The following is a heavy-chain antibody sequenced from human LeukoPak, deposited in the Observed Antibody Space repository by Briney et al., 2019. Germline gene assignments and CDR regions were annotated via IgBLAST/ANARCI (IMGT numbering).Heavy chain of an antibody. J-gene: IGHJ4*02. V-gene: IGHV3-23*01. CDR2: ISGDGNYI. D-gene: IGHD5-18*01. Sequence: GGSLRLSCAASGFTFSNYAMTWVRQAPGKGLEWVPAISGDGNYIFYGDSVKGRFTSSRHNSKSTLYLQMSNLRAEDTAVYYCAKNRATGMAFYDYWGQGTRVTVSS. CDR1: GFTFSNYA. CDR3: AKNRATGMAFYDY.